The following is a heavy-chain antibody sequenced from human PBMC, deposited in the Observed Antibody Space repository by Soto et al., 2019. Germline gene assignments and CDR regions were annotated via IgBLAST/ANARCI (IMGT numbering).Heavy chain of an antibody. D-gene: IGHD4-17*01. CDR2: ISSSSSTI. Sequence: VGSLRLSCAASGFTFSSYSMNWVRQAPGKGLEWVSYISSSSSTIYYADSVKGRFTISRDNAKNSLYLQMNSLRAEDTAVYYCARPVTTFSNTDVWGKGTTVTVSS. J-gene: IGHJ6*04. CDR1: GFTFSSYS. V-gene: IGHV3-48*01. CDR3: ARPVTTFSNTDV.